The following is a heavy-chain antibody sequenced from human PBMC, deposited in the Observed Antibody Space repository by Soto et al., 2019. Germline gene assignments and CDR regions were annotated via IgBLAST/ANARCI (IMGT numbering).Heavy chain of an antibody. Sequence: QVQLVQSGAEVKKPGASVKVSCKASGYTFTGYYMHWVRQAPGQGLEWMGWINPNSGGTNYAQKFQGWVTMTRDTSINTAYMELSRLRSDDTAVYYCARGKPDYGDYVGYFDYWGQGTLVTVSS. CDR1: GYTFTGYY. CDR3: ARGKPDYGDYVGYFDY. V-gene: IGHV1-2*04. D-gene: IGHD4-17*01. CDR2: INPNSGGT. J-gene: IGHJ4*02.